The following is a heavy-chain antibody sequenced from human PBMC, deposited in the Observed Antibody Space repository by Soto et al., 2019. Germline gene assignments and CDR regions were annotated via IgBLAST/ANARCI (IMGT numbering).Heavy chain of an antibody. CDR3: ARQKLAYFDY. J-gene: IGHJ4*02. CDR2: IYYSGST. Sequence: SETLSLTWTVFGGSISSYYWSWIRQPPGKGLEWIGYIYYSGSTNYNPSLKSRVTISVDTSKNQFSLKLSSVTAADTAVYYCARQKLAYFDYWGQGTLVTVSS. V-gene: IGHV4-59*08. CDR1: GGSISSYY.